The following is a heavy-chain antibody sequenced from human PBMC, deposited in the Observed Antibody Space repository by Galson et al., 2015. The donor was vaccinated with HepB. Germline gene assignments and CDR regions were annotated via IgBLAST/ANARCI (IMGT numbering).Heavy chain of an antibody. D-gene: IGHD3-9*01. V-gene: IGHV4-34*01. J-gene: IGHJ6*02. CDR2: INHSGST. CDR3: ARWPFPHYDILTGYTYYYYYGMDV. Sequence: ETLSLTCAVYGGSFSGYYWSWIRQPPGKGLEWIGEINHSGSTNYNPSLKSRVTISVDTSKNQFSLKLSSVTAADTAVYYCARWPFPHYDILTGYTYYYYYGMDVWGQGTTVTVSS. CDR1: GGSFSGYY.